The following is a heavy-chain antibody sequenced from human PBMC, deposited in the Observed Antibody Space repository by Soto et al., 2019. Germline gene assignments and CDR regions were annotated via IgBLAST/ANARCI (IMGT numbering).Heavy chain of an antibody. CDR1: GYTFTSYG. J-gene: IGHJ6*03. CDR3: ARSEGVTPYYYYYMDV. CDR2: ISAYNGNT. Sequence: ASVKVSCKASGYTFTSYGISWVRQAPGQGLEWMGWISAYNGNTNYAQKLQGRVTMTTDTSTSTAYMELRSLRSDDTAVYYCARSEGVTPYYYYYMDVWGKGTTVTVSS. V-gene: IGHV1-18*01. D-gene: IGHD5-18*01.